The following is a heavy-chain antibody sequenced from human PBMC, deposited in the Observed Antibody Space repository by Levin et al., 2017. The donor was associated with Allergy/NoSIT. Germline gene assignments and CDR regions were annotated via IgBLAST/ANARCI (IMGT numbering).Heavy chain of an antibody. CDR3: ARATYYYDSSVRWFDP. CDR1: GGTFSSYA. D-gene: IGHD3-22*01. CDR2: IIPIFGTA. V-gene: IGHV1-69*13. Sequence: SVKVSCKASGGTFSSYAISWVRQAPGQGLEWMGGIIPIFGTANYAQKFQGRVTITADESTSTAYMELSSLRSEDTAVYYCARATYYYDSSVRWFDPWGQGTLVTVSS. J-gene: IGHJ5*02.